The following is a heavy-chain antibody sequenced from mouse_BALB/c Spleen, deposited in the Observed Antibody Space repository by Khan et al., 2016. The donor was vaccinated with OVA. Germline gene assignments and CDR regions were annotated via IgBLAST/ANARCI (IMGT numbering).Heavy chain of an antibody. J-gene: IGHJ4*01. CDR2: IWSDGST. CDR1: GFSLTNYG. CDR3: ARQPCDHYNIMDY. V-gene: IGHV2-6-1*01. Sequence: VQLQESGPGLVAPSQSLSITCTISGFSLTNYGVHRVRQPPGKGLEWLVVIWSDGSTTYNSALNSRLTISKDNSNSQVFLKMNSLKTDATAMYVSARQPCDHYNIMDYWGQGTSVTVSS.